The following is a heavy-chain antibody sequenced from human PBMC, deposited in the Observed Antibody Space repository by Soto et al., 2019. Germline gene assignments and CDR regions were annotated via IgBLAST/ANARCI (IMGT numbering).Heavy chain of an antibody. V-gene: IGHV3-23*01. J-gene: IGHJ1*01. CDR2: IGGSDGST. CDR1: GFTFSSYA. CDR3: AREDSGWYGEFFQH. Sequence: EVQLLEFGGGSVQPGGSLRLSCAASGFTFSSYAMTWVRQAPGKGLEWVSKIGGSDGSTDYADAVKGRFTVSRDNSKNALYLQMTSLRAEDTAVYYCAREDSGWYGEFFQHWGQGTLVTVSS. D-gene: IGHD6-19*01.